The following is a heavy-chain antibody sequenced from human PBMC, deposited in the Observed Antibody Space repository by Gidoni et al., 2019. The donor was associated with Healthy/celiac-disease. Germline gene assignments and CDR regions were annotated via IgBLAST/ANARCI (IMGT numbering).Heavy chain of an antibody. CDR3: ARPRRLAVAGPGGVFDY. Sequence: QVQLVQSGAEVKKPGASVKVSCKAAGYTFTSYGISWVRQAPGQGLEWMGWISAYNGNTNYAQKLQGRVTMTTDTSTSTAYMELRSLRSDDTSVYYCARPRRLAVAGPGGVFDYWGQGTLVTVSS. V-gene: IGHV1-18*01. CDR2: ISAYNGNT. CDR1: GYTFTSYG. D-gene: IGHD6-19*01. J-gene: IGHJ4*02.